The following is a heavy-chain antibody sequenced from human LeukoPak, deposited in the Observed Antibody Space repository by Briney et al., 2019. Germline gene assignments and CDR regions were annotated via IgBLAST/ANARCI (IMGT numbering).Heavy chain of an antibody. D-gene: IGHD1-26*01. CDR3: ARAGWWELPRYAFDI. CDR2: FDPEDGET. V-gene: IGHV1-24*01. Sequence: ASVKVSCKVSGYTLTELSMHWVRQAPGKGLEWMGGFDPEDGETIYAQKFQGRVTMTEDTSTDTAYMELRSLRSDDTAVYYCARAGWWELPRYAFDIWGQGTMVTVSS. J-gene: IGHJ3*02. CDR1: GYTLTELS.